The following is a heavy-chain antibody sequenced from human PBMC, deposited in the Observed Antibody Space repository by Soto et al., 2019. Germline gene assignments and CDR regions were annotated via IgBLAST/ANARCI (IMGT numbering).Heavy chain of an antibody. CDR2: IYYSGST. D-gene: IGHD3-16*02. CDR1: GGSISSSSYY. V-gene: IGHV4-39*01. CDR3: ARLRLGELSFSI. Sequence: SETLSLTCTVSGGSISSSSYYWGWIRQPPGKGLEWVGSIYYSGSTYYNPSLKSRVTISVDTSKNQFSLKLSSVTAADTAVYYCARLRLGELSFSIWGQGTPVTVS. J-gene: IGHJ4*02.